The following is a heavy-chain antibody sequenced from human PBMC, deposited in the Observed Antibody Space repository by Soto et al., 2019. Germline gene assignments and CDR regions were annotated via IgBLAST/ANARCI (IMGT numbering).Heavy chain of an antibody. V-gene: IGHV3-23*01. J-gene: IGHJ4*02. CDR1: GFTFSTYA. CDR2: ISGSGNKT. Sequence: PWGSLRLSCGVSGFTFSTYAMSWVRQAPGKGLEWVSAISGSGNKTFYADSVKGRFTISRDNSKNTLHLHMSSLRVEDTAVYYCVRGVRLHFDLWGQGTLVTVSS. CDR3: VRGVRLHFDL.